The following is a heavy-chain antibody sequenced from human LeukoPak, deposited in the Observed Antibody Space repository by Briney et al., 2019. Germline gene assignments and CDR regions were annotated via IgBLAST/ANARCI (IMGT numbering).Heavy chain of an antibody. CDR1: GFTFSSYS. V-gene: IGHV3-21*01. CDR3: ARALTNPAWFDP. CDR2: ISSSSSYI. J-gene: IGHJ5*02. Sequence: GGSLRLSCAASGFTFSSYSMNWVRQAPGKGLEWVSSISSSSSYIYYADSVKGRFTISRDNAKNSLYLQMNSLRAEDTAVYYCARALTNPAWFDPRGQGTLVTVSS.